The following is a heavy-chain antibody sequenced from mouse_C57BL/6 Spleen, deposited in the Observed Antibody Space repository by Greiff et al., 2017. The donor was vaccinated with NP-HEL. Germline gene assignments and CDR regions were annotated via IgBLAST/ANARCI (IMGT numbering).Heavy chain of an antibody. CDR1: GYTFTSYW. V-gene: IGHV1-50*01. J-gene: IGHJ4*01. CDR2: IDPSDSYT. CDR3: AAASDGYYRGADY. D-gene: IGHD2-3*01. Sequence: QVQLQQSGAELVKPGASVKLSCKASGYTFTSYWMQWVKQRPGQGLEWIGEIDPSDSYTNYNQKFKGKATLTVDTSSSTAYMQLSSLTSEDSAVYYCAAASDGYYRGADYWGQGTSVTVSS.